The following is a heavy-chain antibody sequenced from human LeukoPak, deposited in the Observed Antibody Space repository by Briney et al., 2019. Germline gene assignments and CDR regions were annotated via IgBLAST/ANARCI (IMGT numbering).Heavy chain of an antibody. CDR3: ARLSATGTTPGFDY. Sequence: SETLSLTCTVSGGSISSGSYYWRWIRQPAGKGLEWIGRIYTSGSTNYNPSLKSRVTISVDTSKNQFSLKLSSVTAADTAVYYCARLSATGTTPGFDYWGQGTLVTVSS. CDR2: IYTSGST. V-gene: IGHV4-61*02. J-gene: IGHJ4*02. D-gene: IGHD1-1*01. CDR1: GGSISSGSYY.